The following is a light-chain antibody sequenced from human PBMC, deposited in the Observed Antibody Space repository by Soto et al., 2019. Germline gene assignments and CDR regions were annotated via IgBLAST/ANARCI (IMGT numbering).Light chain of an antibody. V-gene: IGKV3-20*01. CDR2: GAS. Sequence: IVLTQSPGTLSLSPGEGATLSCRASQTVSSSYLAWYQQKPGLAPRLLIYGASSRATGIPDRFSGSGSGTDFTLTISRLEPEDFAVYYCQQYTKSPYTFGQGTRLEIK. CDR3: QQYTKSPYT. CDR1: QTVSSSY. J-gene: IGKJ2*01.